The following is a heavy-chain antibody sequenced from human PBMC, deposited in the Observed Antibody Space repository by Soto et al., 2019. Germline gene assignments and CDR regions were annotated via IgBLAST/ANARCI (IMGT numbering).Heavy chain of an antibody. CDR3: ARDRLDYYGYNYYYMDV. J-gene: IGHJ6*03. CDR1: GFTFSSYW. V-gene: IGHV3-7*01. D-gene: IGHD3-10*01. CDR2: IKQDGSEK. Sequence: GGSLRLSCAASGFTFSSYWMSWVRQAPGKGLEWVANIKQDGSEKYYVDSVKGRFTISRDNAKNSLYLQMNSLRAGDTAVYYCARDRLDYYGYNYYYMDVWGKGTTVTVSS.